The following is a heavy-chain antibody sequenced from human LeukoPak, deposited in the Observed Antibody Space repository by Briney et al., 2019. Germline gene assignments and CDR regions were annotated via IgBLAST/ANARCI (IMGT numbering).Heavy chain of an antibody. CDR1: GFTFSSYG. CDR3: ARSRGPGSHWFDP. V-gene: IGHV3-33*01. CDR2: IWYDGSNK. Sequence: PGGSLRLSCAASGFTFSSYGMHWVRQAPGKGLEWVAVIWYDGSNKYYADSVKGRFTISRDNSKNTLYLQMDSLRADDTAIYSCARSRGPGSHWFDPWGQGTLVTVSS. J-gene: IGHJ5*02. D-gene: IGHD3-10*01.